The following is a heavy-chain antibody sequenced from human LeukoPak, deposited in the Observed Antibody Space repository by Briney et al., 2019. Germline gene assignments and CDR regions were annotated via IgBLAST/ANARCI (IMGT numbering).Heavy chain of an antibody. CDR3: AAKGNGYTGIYVFAH. CDR2: LYASGTT. D-gene: IGHD1-26*01. Sequence: TGGSLRLSCAASGFTVSNNYMSWVRQAPGKGLEWVSVLYASGTTKYADSVKGRFTISRDTSDNTLNLQMNGLGAEDSAVYYCAAKGNGYTGIYVFAHWGQGALVTVSA. CDR1: GFTVSNNY. V-gene: IGHV3-66*01. J-gene: IGHJ4*02.